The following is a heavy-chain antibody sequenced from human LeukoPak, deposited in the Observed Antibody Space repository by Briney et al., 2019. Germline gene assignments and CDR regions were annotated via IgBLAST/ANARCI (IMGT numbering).Heavy chain of an antibody. CDR2: ISNNGGYT. Sequence: GGSQRLSCAASGFSFRSYWMHWVRQAPGKGLEWVSAISNNGGYTYYADSVQGRFTISRDNSKSTLCLQMNSLRAEDTAVYYCAKQLGYCSDGSCYFPYWGQGTLVTVSS. V-gene: IGHV3-23*01. CDR1: GFSFRSYW. CDR3: AKQLGYCSDGSCYFPY. J-gene: IGHJ4*02. D-gene: IGHD2-15*01.